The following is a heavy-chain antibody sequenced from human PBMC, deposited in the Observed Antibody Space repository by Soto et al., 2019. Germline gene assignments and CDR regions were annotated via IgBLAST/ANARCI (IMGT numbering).Heavy chain of an antibody. V-gene: IGHV1-69*06. J-gene: IGHJ4*02. CDR1: GDSFNTFA. CDR3: ARPYYDSSGYYLWYFDY. Sequence: QVQLVQSVAEVKKPGSSVKLSCKASGDSFNTFAVTWVRQAPGQGLEWMGGIIPNFDTPNYAQKFQGRVTIIADKSTSTPYMELSSLRSEDTAVYYCARPYYDSSGYYLWYFDYWGQGTLVTVSS. D-gene: IGHD3-22*01. CDR2: IIPNFDTP.